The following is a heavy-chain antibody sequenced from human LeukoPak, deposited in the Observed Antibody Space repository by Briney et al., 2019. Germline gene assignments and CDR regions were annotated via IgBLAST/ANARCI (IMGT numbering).Heavy chain of an antibody. J-gene: IGHJ4*02. CDR3: ARVDSNIAARRIGFDY. Sequence: TGGSLRLSCAASGFTVSSNYMSWVRQAPGKGLEWVLVIYSGGSTYYADSVKGRFTISRDNAKNSPYLQMNSLRAGDTALYYCARVDSNIAARRIGFDYWGQGTLVTVSS. CDR1: GFTVSSNY. D-gene: IGHD6-6*01. V-gene: IGHV3-53*01. CDR2: IYSGGST.